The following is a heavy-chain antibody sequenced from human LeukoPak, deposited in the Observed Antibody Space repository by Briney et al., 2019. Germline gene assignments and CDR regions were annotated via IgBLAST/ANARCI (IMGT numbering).Heavy chain of an antibody. Sequence: SETLSLTCTVSGYSISSGYYWGWIRQPPGKGLEWIGSIYHSGSTYYNPSLKSRVTISVDTSKNQFSLKLSSVTAADTAVYYCARAGEDYYDSSGYYLVPYWGQGTLVTVSS. CDR1: GYSISSGYY. V-gene: IGHV4-38-2*02. J-gene: IGHJ4*02. CDR2: IYHSGST. D-gene: IGHD3-22*01. CDR3: ARAGEDYYDSSGYYLVPY.